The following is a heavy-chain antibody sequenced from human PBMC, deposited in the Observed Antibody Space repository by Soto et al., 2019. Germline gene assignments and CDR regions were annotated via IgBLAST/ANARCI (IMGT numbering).Heavy chain of an antibody. J-gene: IGHJ4*02. CDR3: SRDPYSSTTGTIMDY. D-gene: IGHD4-17*01. CDR1: GFTFSNYA. V-gene: IGHV3-48*02. CDR2: ISHKSSAI. Sequence: EVQLVESGGGLVQPGGSLRLSCAASGFTFSNYAMNWVRQAPGKGLVWVSYISHKSSAIYHADSVKGRFNISRDNAKNSLYLQMNSLRDEDTAVYYCSRDPYSSTTGTIMDYLGQGTLVTVSS.